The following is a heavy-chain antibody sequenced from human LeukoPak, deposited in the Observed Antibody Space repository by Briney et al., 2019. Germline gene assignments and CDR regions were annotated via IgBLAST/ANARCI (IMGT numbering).Heavy chain of an antibody. CDR3: ARDRIVVVPAAKLGEVHWFDS. V-gene: IGHV1-18*01. Sequence: GASVKVSCKASGYTFTSYGISWVRQAPGQGLEWMGWISAYNGNTNYAQKLQGRVTMTTDTSTSTAYMELRSLRSDDTAVYYCARDRIVVVPAAKLGEVHWFDSWGQGTLVTVSS. CDR2: ISAYNGNT. J-gene: IGHJ5*01. CDR1: GYTFTSYG. D-gene: IGHD2-2*01.